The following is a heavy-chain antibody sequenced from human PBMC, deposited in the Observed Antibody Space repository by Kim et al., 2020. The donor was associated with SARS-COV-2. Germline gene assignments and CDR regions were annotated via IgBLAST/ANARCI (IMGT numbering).Heavy chain of an antibody. V-gene: IGHV1-8*01. D-gene: IGHD6-13*01. Sequence: ASVKVSCKASGYTFTSYDINWVRQATGQGLEWMGWMSPNSGNTGYAQKFQGRVTMTRNTSISTAYMELSSLRSEDTAVYYRARGFRAAAGPFYYYYYMDVWGKGTTVTVSS. CDR1: GYTFTSYD. J-gene: IGHJ6*03. CDR2: MSPNSGNT. CDR3: ARGFRAAAGPFYYYYYMDV.